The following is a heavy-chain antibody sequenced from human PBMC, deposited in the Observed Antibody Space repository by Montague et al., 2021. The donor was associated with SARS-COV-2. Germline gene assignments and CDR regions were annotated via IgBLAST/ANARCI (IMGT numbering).Heavy chain of an antibody. J-gene: IGHJ6*02. V-gene: IGHV4-39*07. CDR2: IYYSGST. CDR1: GGSISSSSYY. CDR3: ARDSAPSITIFGVVIRQQNPRYYYYGMDV. Sequence: SETLSLTCTVSGGSISSSSYYWGWIRQPPGKGLEWIGSIYYSGSTYYNPSLKSRVTISADTSKNQFSLKLSSVTAADTAVYYCARDSAPSITIFGVVIRQQNPRYYYYGMDVWGQGTTVTVSS. D-gene: IGHD3-3*01.